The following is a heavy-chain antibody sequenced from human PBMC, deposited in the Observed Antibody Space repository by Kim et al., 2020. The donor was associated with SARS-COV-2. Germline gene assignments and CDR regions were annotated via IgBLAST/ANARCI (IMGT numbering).Heavy chain of an antibody. CDR3: AVRGWFDP. Sequence: GGSLRLSCAASGFTFDDYAMHWVRQAPGKGLEWVSGISWNSGSIGYADSVKGRFTISRDNAKNSLYLQMNSLRAEDTALYYCAVRGWFDPWGQGTLVTVSS. CDR1: GFTFDDYA. J-gene: IGHJ5*02. CDR2: ISWNSGSI. V-gene: IGHV3-9*01.